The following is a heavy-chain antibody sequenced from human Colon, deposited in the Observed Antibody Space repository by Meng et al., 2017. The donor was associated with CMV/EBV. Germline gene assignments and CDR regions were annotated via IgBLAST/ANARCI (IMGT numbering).Heavy chain of an antibody. V-gene: IGHV3-15*01. J-gene: IGHJ6*02. CDR2: IKGKSDGATI. Sequence: GGSLRLSCVASGITSNSVWMSWVRQVPGKGLEWIGRIKGKSDGATIDYAAPVKGRFTISRDNAKNSLYLQMNSLRAEDTAVYYCARELVATSIYYYYGMDVWSQGTTVTVSS. CDR1: GITSNSVW. D-gene: IGHD5-12*01. CDR3: ARELVATSIYYYYGMDV.